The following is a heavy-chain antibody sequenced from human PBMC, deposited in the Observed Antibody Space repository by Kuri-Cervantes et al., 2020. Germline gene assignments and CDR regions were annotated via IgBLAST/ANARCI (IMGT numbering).Heavy chain of an antibody. J-gene: IGHJ6*02. Sequence: GGSLRLSCAASGFTFSDYYMSWIRQAPGKGLEWVAVISYDGSNKYYADSVKGRFTISRDNSKNTLYLQMNSLRAEDTAVYYCAREILGGIYYYDSSGSGMDVWGQGTTVTVSS. CDR2: ISYDGSNK. V-gene: IGHV3-30-3*01. CDR3: AREILGGIYYYDSSGSGMDV. CDR1: GFTFSDYY. D-gene: IGHD3-22*01.